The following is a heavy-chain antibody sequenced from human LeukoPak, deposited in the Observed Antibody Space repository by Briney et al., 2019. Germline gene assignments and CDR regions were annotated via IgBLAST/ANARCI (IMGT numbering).Heavy chain of an antibody. Sequence: PSETLSLTCTVSGGSISSGDYYWSWIRQPPGKGLEWIGYIYYSGSTYYNPSLKSRVTISVDTSKNQFSLKLSSVTAADTAVYYCARDSDRAGIAAAGPFDPWGQGTLVTVSS. V-gene: IGHV4-30-4*01. J-gene: IGHJ5*02. CDR1: GGSISSGDYY. CDR2: IYYSGST. CDR3: ARDSDRAGIAAAGPFDP. D-gene: IGHD6-13*01.